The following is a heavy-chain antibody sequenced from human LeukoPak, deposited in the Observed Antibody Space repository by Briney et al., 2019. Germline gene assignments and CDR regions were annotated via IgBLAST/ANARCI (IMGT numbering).Heavy chain of an antibody. Sequence: GASVKVSCKASGGTFSSYAISWVRQAPGQGLEWMGGIIPIFGTANYAQKFQGRVTITADESTSTAYMELSSLRSEDTAVYYCASSRRAARGYSYGSTMYYFDYWGQGTLVTVSS. J-gene: IGHJ4*02. CDR3: ASSRRAARGYSYGSTMYYFDY. CDR1: GGTFSSYA. CDR2: IIPIFGTA. D-gene: IGHD5-18*01. V-gene: IGHV1-69*13.